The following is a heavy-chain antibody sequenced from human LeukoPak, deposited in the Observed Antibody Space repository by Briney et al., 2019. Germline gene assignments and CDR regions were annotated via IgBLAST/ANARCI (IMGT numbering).Heavy chain of an antibody. J-gene: IGHJ6*02. D-gene: IGHD3-22*01. CDR3: ARPDYYDGGMDV. CDR1: GGSISSSSYY. Sequence: PSETLSLTCTVSGGSISSSSYYWGWIRQLPGKGLEWIGSIYYSGSTYYNPSLKSRVTISVDTSKNQFSLKLSSVTAADTAVYYCARPDYYDGGMDVWGQGTTVTVSS. V-gene: IGHV4-39*01. CDR2: IYYSGST.